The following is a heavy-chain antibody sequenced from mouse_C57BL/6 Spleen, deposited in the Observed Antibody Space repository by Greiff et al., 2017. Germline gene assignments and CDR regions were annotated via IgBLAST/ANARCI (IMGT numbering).Heavy chain of an antibody. V-gene: IGHV14-2*01. Sequence: VQLLQSGAELVQPGASVKLSCTASGFNIKDYYMHWVKQRTEQGLEWIGRIDPEDGDNKYSPKFQGKATISADTSSNTSYLQLSRLTSEDTAVYYCATYSNYDSYAMDYWGQGTSVTVSS. CDR3: ATYSNYDSYAMDY. CDR1: GFNIKDYY. D-gene: IGHD2-5*01. CDR2: IDPEDGDN. J-gene: IGHJ4*01.